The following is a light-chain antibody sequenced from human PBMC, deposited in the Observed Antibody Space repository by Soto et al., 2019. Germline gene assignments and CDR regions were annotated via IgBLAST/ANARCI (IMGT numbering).Light chain of an antibody. Sequence: EIVLTQSPATLSLSPGDRAALSCKASQRISTTLVWYQQKPGQAPRLLIYGASNRATGIPDRFSGSGSGTDFTLTSSSLQPEDFATYYCQQSYSTPWTFGQGTKVDIK. CDR3: QQSYSTPWT. J-gene: IGKJ1*01. V-gene: IGKV3-11*01. CDR1: QRISTT. CDR2: GAS.